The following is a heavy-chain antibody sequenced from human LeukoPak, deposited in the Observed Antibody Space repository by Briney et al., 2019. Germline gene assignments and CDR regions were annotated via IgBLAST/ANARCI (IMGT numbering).Heavy chain of an antibody. D-gene: IGHD3-22*01. CDR1: GFTFSSYG. V-gene: IGHV3-30*02. CDR3: ARVLSGSWDWFDP. Sequence: PGGSLRLSCAASGFTFSSYGMHWVRQAPGKGLEWVAFIRYDGSSKYYADSVKGRFTISRDNAKNTLYLQMNSLRAEDTAVYYCARVLSGSWDWFDPWGQGTLVTVSS. CDR2: IRYDGSSK. J-gene: IGHJ5*02.